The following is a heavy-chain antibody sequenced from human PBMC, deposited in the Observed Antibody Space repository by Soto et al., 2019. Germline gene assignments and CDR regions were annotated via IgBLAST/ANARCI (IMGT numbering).Heavy chain of an antibody. D-gene: IGHD2-15*01. V-gene: IGHV4-39*02. J-gene: IGHJ4*02. CDR3: AREGGGYCSGGSCQVDY. Sequence: SETLSLTCTVSGGSISSGGYYWSWIRQPPGKGLEWIGSIYYRGNTYYNPSLKSRVTISVDTSKNQFSLKLSSVTAADTAVYYCAREGGGYCSGGSCQVDYWGQGTLVTVSS. CDR2: IYYRGNT. CDR1: GGSISSGGYY.